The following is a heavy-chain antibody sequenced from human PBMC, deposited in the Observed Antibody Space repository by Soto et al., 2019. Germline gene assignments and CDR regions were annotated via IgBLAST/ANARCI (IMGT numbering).Heavy chain of an antibody. Sequence: EVQLVESGGDLVQPGGSLRLSCAASGLIFSKYWMNWVRQAPGRGLEWVASINQDGSEKYYEDSVKGRFTISRDNGKSSLNLQMNSLRVEDTGVYYCARGGSSSWYHWFDPWGQGTLVTVSS. D-gene: IGHD6-13*01. CDR2: INQDGSEK. V-gene: IGHV3-7*03. CDR3: ARGGSSSWYHWFDP. CDR1: GLIFSKYW. J-gene: IGHJ5*02.